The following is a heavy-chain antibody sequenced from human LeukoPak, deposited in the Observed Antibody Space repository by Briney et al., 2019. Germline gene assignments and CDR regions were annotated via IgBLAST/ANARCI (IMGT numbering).Heavy chain of an antibody. CDR3: ARDKNPLYCSGGSCYFDY. CDR2: ISYDGSNK. V-gene: IGHV3-30-3*01. Sequence: GRSLRLSCAASGFTFSSYAMHWVRQAPGKGLEWVAVISYDGSNKYYADSVKGRFTISRDNSKNTLYLQMNSLRAEDTAVYYCARDKNPLYCSGGSCYFDYWGQGTLVTVSS. CDR1: GFTFSSYA. D-gene: IGHD2-15*01. J-gene: IGHJ4*02.